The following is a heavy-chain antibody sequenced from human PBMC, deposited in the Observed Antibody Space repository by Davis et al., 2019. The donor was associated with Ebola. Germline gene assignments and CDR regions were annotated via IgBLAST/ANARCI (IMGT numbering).Heavy chain of an antibody. D-gene: IGHD4-17*01. CDR3: ATGNYGDYHGY. CDR1: GFTFSSYA. CDR2: IWYDGSNK. V-gene: IGHV3-33*08. Sequence: PGGSLRLSCAASGFTFSSYAMSWVRQAPGKGLEWVAVIWYDGSNKYYADSVKGRFTISRDNSKNTLYLQMNSLRAEDTAVYYCATGNYGDYHGYWGQGTLVTVSS. J-gene: IGHJ4*02.